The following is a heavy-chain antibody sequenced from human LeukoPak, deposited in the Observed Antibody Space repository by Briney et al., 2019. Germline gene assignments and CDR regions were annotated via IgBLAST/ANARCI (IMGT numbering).Heavy chain of an antibody. Sequence: RSGGSLRLSCAASGFTFSSYWMHWVRQAPGKGLVWVSRINSDESITAYADSVRGRFTISRDNAKSTLYLQMNSLRAEDTAVYYCASSTQISKYADYWGQGALVTVSS. J-gene: IGHJ4*02. CDR1: GFTFSSYW. V-gene: IGHV3-74*01. CDR3: ASSTQISKYADY. D-gene: IGHD2-2*01. CDR2: INSDESIT.